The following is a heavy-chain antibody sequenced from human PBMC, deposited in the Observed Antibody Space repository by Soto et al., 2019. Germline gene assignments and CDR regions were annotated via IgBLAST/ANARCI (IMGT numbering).Heavy chain of an antibody. CDR1: GATFSSYA. Sequence: QVQLVQSGAEVRQPASWVKVSCKTSGATFSSYAITWVRQAPGQGLEWMGGLVPTVDTSTYAQKFQGRVTITADKFTNTVYMELSSLRSDDTAVYYCVRVVAIPGYPDNWGQGTLVTVSS. V-gene: IGHV1-69*14. D-gene: IGHD5-12*01. J-gene: IGHJ4*02. CDR2: LVPTVDTS. CDR3: VRVVAIPGYPDN.